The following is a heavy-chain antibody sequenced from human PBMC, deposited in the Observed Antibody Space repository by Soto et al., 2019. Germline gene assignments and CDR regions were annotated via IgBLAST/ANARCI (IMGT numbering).Heavy chain of an antibody. Sequence: DVQLLESGGGLVQPGKSLKLSCAASGFPFDIYTMSWVRQAPGKGLGWVSLIGGSGGGTNYAASVRGRFTTTRDNSKNTLYLHMRSLRPEDTAMYYCVNTRGLIDYWGQGTLVTVSS. CDR2: IGGSGGGT. D-gene: IGHD1-1*01. CDR1: GFPFDIYT. J-gene: IGHJ4*02. CDR3: VNTRGLIDY. V-gene: IGHV3-23*01.